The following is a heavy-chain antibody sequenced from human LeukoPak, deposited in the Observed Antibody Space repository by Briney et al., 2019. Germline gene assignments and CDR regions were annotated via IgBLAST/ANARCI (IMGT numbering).Heavy chain of an antibody. V-gene: IGHV2-5*02. Sequence: SGPTLVKPTQTLTLTCTFSGFSLSTSGVGVGWIRQPPGKALEWLALIYWDDDKRYSPSLKSRLTITKDTSKNQVFLTMPHMDPVDTATYYCARSPYYDILTGSRGTFDYWGQGTLVTVSS. CDR2: IYWDDDK. J-gene: IGHJ4*02. CDR3: ARSPYYDILTGSRGTFDY. CDR1: GFSLSTSGVG. D-gene: IGHD3-9*01.